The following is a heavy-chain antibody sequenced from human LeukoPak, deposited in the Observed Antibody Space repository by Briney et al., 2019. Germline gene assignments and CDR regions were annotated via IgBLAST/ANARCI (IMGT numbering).Heavy chain of an antibody. CDR3: ARGDNLLRFLEVDAFDI. Sequence: PGRSLRLSCAASGFTFSSYAMHWIRQPPGEGLEWIGEINHSGSTDYNPSLKTRVTISVDTSKNQFSLNLSSVTAADTAVYYCARGDNLLRFLEVDAFDIWGQGTGVTVSS. D-gene: IGHD3-3*01. J-gene: IGHJ3*02. CDR2: INHSGST. V-gene: IGHV4-34*01. CDR1: GFTFSSYA.